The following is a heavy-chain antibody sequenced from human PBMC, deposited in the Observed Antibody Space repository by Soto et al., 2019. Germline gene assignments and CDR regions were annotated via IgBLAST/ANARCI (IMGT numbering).Heavy chain of an antibody. J-gene: IGHJ6*02. CDR1: GFTVSSNY. CDR2: IYSGGST. V-gene: IGHV3-66*01. D-gene: IGHD1-26*01. CDR3: ACDFYSGSYDYYYGMDV. Sequence: GGSLRLSCAASGFTVSSNYMSWVRQAPGKGLEWVSVIYSGGSTYYADSVKGRFTISRDNSKNTLYLQMNSLRAEDTAVYYCACDFYSGSYDYYYGMDVWGQGTTVTVSS.